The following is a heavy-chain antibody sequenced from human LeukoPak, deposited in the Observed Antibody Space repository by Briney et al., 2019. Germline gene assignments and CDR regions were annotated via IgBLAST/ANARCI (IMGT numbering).Heavy chain of an antibody. CDR1: GFTFSDYG. V-gene: IGHV3-33*01. CDR2: IWYDGSNK. CDR3: ARSLRDSSGYYFMD. Sequence: GGSLRLSCAASGFTFSDYGMHWVRQAPGKGLEWVAVIWYDGSNKYYADSVKGRFTISRDNSKNTLFLQMNSLRAEDTADYDCARSLRDSSGYYFMDWGQGTLATVSS. J-gene: IGHJ4*02. D-gene: IGHD3-22*01.